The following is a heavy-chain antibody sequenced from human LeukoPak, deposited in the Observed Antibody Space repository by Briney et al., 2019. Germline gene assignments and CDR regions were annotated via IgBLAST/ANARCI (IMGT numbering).Heavy chain of an antibody. CDR3: ARLPSHYYGSGRGAFDI. CDR2: IYYSGST. D-gene: IGHD3-10*01. V-gene: IGHV4-39*01. Sequence: SETLSLACTVSGGSISSSSYYWGWIRQPPGKGLEWIGSIYYSGSTYYNPSLKSRVTISVDTSKNQFSLKLSSVTAADTAVYYCARLPSHYYGSGRGAFDIWGQGTMVTVSS. J-gene: IGHJ3*02. CDR1: GGSISSSSYY.